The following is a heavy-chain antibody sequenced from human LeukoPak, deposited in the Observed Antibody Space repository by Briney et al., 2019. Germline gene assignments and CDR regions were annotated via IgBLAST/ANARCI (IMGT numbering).Heavy chain of an antibody. CDR3: ARDSDSSGYYYINWFDP. V-gene: IGHV4-4*07. CDR1: GGSISSYY. J-gene: IGHJ5*02. CDR2: IYTSGST. D-gene: IGHD3-22*01. Sequence: PSETLSLTCTVSGGSISSYYWSWIRQPAGKGLEWIGRIYTSGSTNYNPSLKSRVTISVDTSKNQFSLKLSSVTAADTAVYYCARDSDSSGYYYINWFDPWGQGTLVTVSS.